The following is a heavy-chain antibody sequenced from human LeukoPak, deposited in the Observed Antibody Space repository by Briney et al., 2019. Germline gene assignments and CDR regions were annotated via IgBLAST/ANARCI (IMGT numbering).Heavy chain of an antibody. CDR2: INPISGGT. V-gene: IGHV1-2*02. Sequence: ASVKVSCKASGYTFTGYYIHWVRQAPGQGLEWMGWINPISGGTNYAEKFQGRVTTTRDTSINTAYMEATRLTSDDTAVYYCAREDGSFDYWGQGTLVIVSS. CDR1: GYTFTGYY. CDR3: AREDGSFDY. D-gene: IGHD5-24*01. J-gene: IGHJ4*02.